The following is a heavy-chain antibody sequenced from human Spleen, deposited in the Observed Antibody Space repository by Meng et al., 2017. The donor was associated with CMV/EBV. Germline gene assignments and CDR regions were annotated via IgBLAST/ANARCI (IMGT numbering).Heavy chain of an antibody. Sequence: GESLKISCAASGFTFSSYWMSWVRQAPGKGLEWVANIKQDGSEKYYVDSVKGRFTISRDNAENSLHLQMNNLRVEDTAVYYCTKDRPARSYDFWSGYYKGARYYYGMDVWGQGTTVTVSS. V-gene: IGHV3-7*01. D-gene: IGHD3-3*01. CDR2: IKQDGSEK. CDR3: TKDRPARSYDFWSGYYKGARYYYGMDV. J-gene: IGHJ6*02. CDR1: GFTFSSYW.